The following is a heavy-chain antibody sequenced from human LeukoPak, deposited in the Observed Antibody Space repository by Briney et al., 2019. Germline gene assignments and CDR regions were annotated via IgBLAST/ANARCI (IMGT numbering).Heavy chain of an antibody. CDR1: GFTFSSYS. CDR2: ISSSSSYI. Sequence: GGSLRLSCAASGFTFSSYSMNWVRQAPGKGLEWVSSISSSSSYIYYADSVKGRFTISRDNAKNSLYLQMNGLRAEDTAVYYCARCQRGGNSVDYWGQGTLVTVSS. CDR3: ARCQRGGNSVDY. J-gene: IGHJ4*02. D-gene: IGHD4-23*01. V-gene: IGHV3-21*01.